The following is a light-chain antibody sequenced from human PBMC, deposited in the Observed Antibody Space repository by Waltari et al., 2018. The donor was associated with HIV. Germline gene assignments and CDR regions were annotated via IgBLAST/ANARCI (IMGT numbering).Light chain of an antibody. Sequence: EIVLTQSPDTLSLSPGEGATPSCRASQSLRRTYLAWYQQTPGQAPRLLIYGASTRATGIPDRFSGRGSGTDFTLTISRLEPEDFAVYYCQQYDNSPVTFGQGTRLEIK. V-gene: IGKV3-20*01. J-gene: IGKJ5*01. CDR3: QQYDNSPVT. CDR2: GAS. CDR1: QSLRRTY.